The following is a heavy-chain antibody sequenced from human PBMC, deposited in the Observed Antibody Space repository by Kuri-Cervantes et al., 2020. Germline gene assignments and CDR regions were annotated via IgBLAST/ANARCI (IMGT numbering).Heavy chain of an antibody. CDR3: AKDGV. V-gene: IGHV3-9*01. J-gene: IGHJ4*02. CDR2: ISWNSVSI. Sequence: GGSLRLSCAASGFTFSSYAMSWARQAPGKGLEWVSGISWNSVSIGYADAVKGRFTISRDNAKNSLYLQMNSLRAEDTALYYCAKDGVWGQGTLVTVSS. CDR1: GFTFSSYA.